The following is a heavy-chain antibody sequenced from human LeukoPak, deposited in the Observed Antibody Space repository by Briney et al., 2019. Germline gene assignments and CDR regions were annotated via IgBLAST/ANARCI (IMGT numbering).Heavy chain of an antibody. V-gene: IGHV3-53*01. CDR1: GFTVSSSY. Sequence: PGGSLRLSFAASGFTVSSSYMSWVRQAPGKGVEWVSVIYSGGKTYCADSVKGRFTISRDNSKNTLYLQLNSLRGEDTAVYYCASQTTVKYYFDYWGQGTLVTVSS. J-gene: IGHJ4*02. CDR3: ASQTTVKYYFDY. CDR2: IYSGGKT. D-gene: IGHD4-17*01.